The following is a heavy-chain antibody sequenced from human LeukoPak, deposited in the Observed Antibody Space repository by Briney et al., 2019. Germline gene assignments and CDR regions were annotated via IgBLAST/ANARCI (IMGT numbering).Heavy chain of an antibody. D-gene: IGHD6-13*01. Sequence: ASVKVSCKAPGYTFTNYGVSWVRQAPGQGLEWMGWINAYDGNTNYAQKLQGRVTMTTDTSTNTAYMEMRSLRSDDTAVYYCARDGLSSSWYGGFDYWGQGTLVTVSS. CDR1: GYTFTNYG. J-gene: IGHJ4*02. CDR2: INAYDGNT. V-gene: IGHV1-18*01. CDR3: ARDGLSSSWYGGFDY.